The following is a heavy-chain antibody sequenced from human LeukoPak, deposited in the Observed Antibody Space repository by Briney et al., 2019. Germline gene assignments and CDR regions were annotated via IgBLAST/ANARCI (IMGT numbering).Heavy chain of an antibody. D-gene: IGHD1-1*01. Sequence: GGSLRLSCAASGFTVSSNYMSWVRQAPGKGLEWVSVIYSGGSTYYADSVKGRFTISRDNSKNTLYPQMNSLRAEDTAVYYCARDLGHGTTYYWGQGTLVTVSS. CDR2: IYSGGST. CDR1: GFTVSSNY. J-gene: IGHJ4*02. CDR3: ARDLGHGTTYY. V-gene: IGHV3-66*02.